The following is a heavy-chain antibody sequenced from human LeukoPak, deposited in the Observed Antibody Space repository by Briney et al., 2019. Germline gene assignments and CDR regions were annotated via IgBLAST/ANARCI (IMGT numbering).Heavy chain of an antibody. Sequence: GGSLRLSCAASGFTFSSYEMNWVRQAPGKGLEWVSYISSSGSTIYYADSVKGRFTISRDNAKNSLYLQMNSLRAEDTAVYYCAGVGADFDYWGQGTLVTVSS. CDR3: AGVGADFDY. J-gene: IGHJ4*02. CDR2: ISSSGSTI. D-gene: IGHD1-26*01. CDR1: GFTFSSYE. V-gene: IGHV3-48*03.